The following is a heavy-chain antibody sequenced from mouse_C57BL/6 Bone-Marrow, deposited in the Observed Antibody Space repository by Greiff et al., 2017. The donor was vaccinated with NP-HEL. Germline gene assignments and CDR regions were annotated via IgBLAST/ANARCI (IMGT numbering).Heavy chain of an antibody. V-gene: IGHV1-75*01. Sequence: QVQLKESGPELVKPGASVKISCKASGYTFTDYYINWVKQRPGQGLEWIGWIFPGSGSTYYNEKFKGKATLTVDKSSSTAYMLLSSLTSEDSAVYFCARSGTTVVAPDYWGQGTTLTVSS. J-gene: IGHJ2*01. CDR1: GYTFTDYY. CDR3: ARSGTTVVAPDY. D-gene: IGHD1-1*01. CDR2: IFPGSGST.